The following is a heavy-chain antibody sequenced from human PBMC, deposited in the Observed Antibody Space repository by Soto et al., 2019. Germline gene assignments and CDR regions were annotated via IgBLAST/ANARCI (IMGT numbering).Heavy chain of an antibody. J-gene: IGHJ4*02. D-gene: IGHD3-10*01. Sequence: ALRLSCTASGFTFGDYAMSWFRQAPGKGLEWVGFIRSKAYGGTTEYAASVKGRFTISRDDSKSIAYLQMNSLKTEDTAVYYCTRDLISYYYGSGSFSDYWGQGTLVTVSS. CDR1: GFTFGDYA. CDR3: TRDLISYYYGSGSFSDY. CDR2: IRSKAYGGTT. V-gene: IGHV3-49*03.